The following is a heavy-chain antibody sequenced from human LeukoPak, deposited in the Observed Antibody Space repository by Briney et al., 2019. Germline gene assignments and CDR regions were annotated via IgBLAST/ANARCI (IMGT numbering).Heavy chain of an antibody. CDR2: IVVDSGNT. D-gene: IGHD3-3*01. J-gene: IGHJ6*02. CDR1: GFTFTSSA. V-gene: IGHV1-58*02. CDR3: AAGRYDFWSGYHYGMDV. Sequence: GASVKVSCKASGFTFTSSAMQWVRQARGQRLEWIGWIVVDSGNTNYAQKFQERVTITRDMSTSTAYMELSSLRSEDTAVYYCAAGRYDFWSGYHYGMDVWGQGTTVTVSS.